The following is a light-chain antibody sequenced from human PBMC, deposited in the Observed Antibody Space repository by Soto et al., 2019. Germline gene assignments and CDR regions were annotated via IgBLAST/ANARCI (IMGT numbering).Light chain of an antibody. CDR1: QSVSSSY. V-gene: IGKV3-20*01. J-gene: IGKJ5*01. Sequence: EIVLTQSQANLSLTPGERAKLSCRASQSVSSSYLAWYQQKPGQAPRLLIYGAYSRATGIPDRFSGSGSGTDFTLTICSLEPDDFAVYYSQQYGTSPSRVTFGQGTRLDI. CDR3: QQYGTSPSRVT. CDR2: GAY.